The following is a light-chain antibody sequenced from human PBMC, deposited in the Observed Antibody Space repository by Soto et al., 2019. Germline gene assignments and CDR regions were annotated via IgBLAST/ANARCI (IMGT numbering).Light chain of an antibody. CDR1: QSVSSNY. V-gene: IGKV3-20*01. CDR2: IAS. Sequence: EIVLTQSPGTLSLSPGERATLSCRASQSVSSNYLAWYQQKTGQTPRLLIYIASSRAPGIPDRFSGSGSGTHFPLTISREEPEDFAVYYCQQYGSSPWTFGQGTKVEIK. CDR3: QQYGSSPWT. J-gene: IGKJ1*01.